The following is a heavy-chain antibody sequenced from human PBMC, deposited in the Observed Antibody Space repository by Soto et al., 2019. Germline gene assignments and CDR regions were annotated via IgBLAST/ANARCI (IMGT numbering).Heavy chain of an antibody. Sequence: SETLSLTCAVYGGSFSGYYWSWIRQPPGKGLEWIGGINHSGSTNYNPSLKSRVTISVDTSKNQFSLKLSSVTAADTAVYYCARVGAVAGFDPWGQGTLVTVSS. V-gene: IGHV4-34*01. J-gene: IGHJ5*02. CDR2: INHSGST. CDR1: GGSFSGYY. D-gene: IGHD6-19*01. CDR3: ARVGAVAGFDP.